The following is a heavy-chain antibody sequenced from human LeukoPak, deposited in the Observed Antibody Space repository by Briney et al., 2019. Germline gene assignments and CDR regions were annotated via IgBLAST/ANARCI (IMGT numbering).Heavy chain of an antibody. V-gene: IGHV6-1*01. Sequence: SQTLSLTCAISGDSVSSNSAAWNWIRQSPSRGLEWLGRTYYRSKWYNDYAVSVKSRITINPDTSKNQFSLQLNSVTPEDTAVYYCARDSEPTTVTTTGYYFDYWGQGALVTVSS. J-gene: IGHJ4*02. D-gene: IGHD4-17*01. CDR1: GDSVSSNSAA. CDR2: TYYRSKWYN. CDR3: ARDSEPTTVTTTGYYFDY.